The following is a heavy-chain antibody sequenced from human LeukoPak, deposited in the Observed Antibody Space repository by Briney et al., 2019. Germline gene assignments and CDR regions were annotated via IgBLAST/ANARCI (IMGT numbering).Heavy chain of an antibody. CDR2: IRSDGSDT. D-gene: IGHD3-10*01. V-gene: IGHV3-74*01. CDR3: ARAGGSGTTLDY. CDR1: GFTFSDTW. Sequence: GGSLRLSCAASGFTFSDTWMHWVRQVPGEGLVWVSRIRSDGSDTRYAESVKGRFTISRDNAKNTLYLQMDSLRAEDTAVYYCARAGGSGTTLDYWGQGTLVTVSS. J-gene: IGHJ4*02.